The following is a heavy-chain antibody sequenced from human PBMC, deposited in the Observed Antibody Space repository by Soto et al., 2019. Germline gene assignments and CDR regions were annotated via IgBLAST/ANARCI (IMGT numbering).Heavy chain of an antibody. CDR1: GFTFDDYT. CDR3: AKGVTYSGSFGYFQH. D-gene: IGHD1-26*01. V-gene: IGHV3-43*01. CDR2: ISWDGGST. J-gene: IGHJ1*01. Sequence: GGSLRLSCAASGFTFDDYTMHWVRQAPGKGLEWVSLISWDGGSTYYADSVKGRFTISRDNSKNSLYLQMNSLRTEDTALYYCAKGVTYSGSFGYFQHWGQGTLVTVSS.